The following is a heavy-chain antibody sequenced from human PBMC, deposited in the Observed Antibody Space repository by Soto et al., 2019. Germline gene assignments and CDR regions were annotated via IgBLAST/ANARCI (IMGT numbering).Heavy chain of an antibody. CDR3: AARGSIAARPPGMDG. D-gene: IGHD6-6*01. CDR2: IIPIFGTA. V-gene: IGHV1-69*13. CDR1: GGTFSSYA. J-gene: IGHJ6*02. Sequence: GASVKVSCKASGGTFSSYAISWVRQAPGQGLEWMGGIIPIFGTANYAQKFQGRVTITADESTSTAYMELSSLRSEDTAVYYCAARGSIAARPPGMDGWGQGTTVTVSS.